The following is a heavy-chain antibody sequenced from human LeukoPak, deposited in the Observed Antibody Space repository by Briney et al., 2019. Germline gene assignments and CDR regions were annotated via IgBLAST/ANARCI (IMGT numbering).Heavy chain of an antibody. CDR1: GYTFTAHY. CDR2: INPNSGGT. Sequence: GASVKVPCKASGYTFTAHYMHWVRQAPGQGLEWMGWINPNSGGTNFAQKFQGRVTLTRDTSINTAYMELSGLRSDDTAAYYCARDRRYYYDSGSYFDFDYWGQGTLVTVSS. J-gene: IGHJ4*02. D-gene: IGHD3-10*01. V-gene: IGHV1-2*02. CDR3: ARDRRYYYDSGSYFDFDY.